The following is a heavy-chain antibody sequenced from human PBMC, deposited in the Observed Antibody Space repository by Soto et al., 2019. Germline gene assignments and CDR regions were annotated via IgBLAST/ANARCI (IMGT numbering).Heavy chain of an antibody. D-gene: IGHD4-17*01. CDR1: GGSISSYY. CDR3: ARGAGDYPTPFDY. CDR2: IYYSGSA. V-gene: IGHV4-59*01. Sequence: QVQLQESGPGLVKPSETLSLSCTVSGGSISSYYWSWIRQPPGKGLEWIGYIYYSGSANYNPSLKSRVTMSVDTSKNQVSLRLSSVTAADTAVYYCARGAGDYPTPFDYWGQGTLVTVSS. J-gene: IGHJ4*02.